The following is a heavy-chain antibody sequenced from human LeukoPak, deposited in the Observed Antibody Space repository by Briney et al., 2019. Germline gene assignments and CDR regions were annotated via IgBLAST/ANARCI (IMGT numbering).Heavy chain of an antibody. J-gene: IGHJ5*02. V-gene: IGHV4-59*01. CDR2: IYYSGST. D-gene: IGHD3-22*01. CDR3: ARGTTIVVGPDWGDWFDP. Sequence: SETLSLTCTVSGGSISSYYWSWIRQPPGKGLEWIGYIYYSGSTNYNPSLKSRVTISVDTSKNQFSLKLSSVTAADTAVYYCARGTTIVVGPDWGDWFDPWGQGTLVTVSS. CDR1: GGSISSYY.